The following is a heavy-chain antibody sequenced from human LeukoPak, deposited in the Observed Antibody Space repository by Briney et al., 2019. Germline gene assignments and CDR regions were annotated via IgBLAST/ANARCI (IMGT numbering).Heavy chain of an antibody. CDR1: GGSISPYY. CDR3: ARDGTAYWYFDL. CDR2: ISYSGSP. J-gene: IGHJ2*01. D-gene: IGHD2-21*02. Sequence: PSETLSLTCTFSGGSISPYYWSWIRQPPGKGLEWIGYISYSGSPNYNPSLKSRVTISVETSKNQFSLRLSSVTAADTAVYYCARDGTAYWYFDLWGQGTLVTVSS. V-gene: IGHV4-59*01.